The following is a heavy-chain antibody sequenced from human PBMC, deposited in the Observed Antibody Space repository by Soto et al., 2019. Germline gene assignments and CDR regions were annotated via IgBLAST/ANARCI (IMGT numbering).Heavy chain of an antibody. D-gene: IGHD2-15*01. CDR3: ARRELGYCSGGSCYGGDY. J-gene: IGHJ4*02. V-gene: IGHV1-69*12. Sequence: QVQLVQSGAEVKKPGSSVKVSCKASGGTFSSYAISWVRQAPGQGLEWMGGIIPIFGTANYAQKFQGRVTITAEESTSTAYMELSSLRSEDTAVYYCARRELGYCSGGSCYGGDYWGQGTLVTVSS. CDR1: GGTFSSYA. CDR2: IIPIFGTA.